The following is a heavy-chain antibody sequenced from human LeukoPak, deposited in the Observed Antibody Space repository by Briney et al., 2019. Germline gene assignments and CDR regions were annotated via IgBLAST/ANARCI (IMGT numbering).Heavy chain of an antibody. CDR2: INSEGSST. CDR3: AKDSPSPGLRNWFDP. J-gene: IGHJ5*02. D-gene: IGHD4-17*01. V-gene: IGHV3-74*03. Sequence: GGSLRLSCAASGFTFSSYWMHWVRQIPGRGLVWVSRINSEGSSTTYADSVKGRFTISRDNAKNTLYLQMNSLRAEDTAVYYCAKDSPSPGLRNWFDPWGQGTLVTVSS. CDR1: GFTFSSYW.